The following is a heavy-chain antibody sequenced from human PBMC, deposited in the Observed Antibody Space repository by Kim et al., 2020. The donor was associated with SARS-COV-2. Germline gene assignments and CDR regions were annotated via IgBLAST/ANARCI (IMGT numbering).Heavy chain of an antibody. Sequence: GGSLRLSCAASGFTFSSYAMHWVRQAPGKGLEWVAVISHDGSNKYYADSVKGRFTISRDNSKNTLYLQMNSLRAEDTAVYYCARAGQGSLNWFDPWGQGTLVTVSS. CDR1: GFTFSSYA. CDR3: ARAGQGSLNWFDP. D-gene: IGHD2-15*01. J-gene: IGHJ5*02. CDR2: ISHDGSNK. V-gene: IGHV3-30-3*01.